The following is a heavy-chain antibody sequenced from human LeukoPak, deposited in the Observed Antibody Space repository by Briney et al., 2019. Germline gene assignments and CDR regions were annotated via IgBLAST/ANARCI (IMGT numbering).Heavy chain of an antibody. J-gene: IGHJ4*02. CDR3: VRDLILVWTPGDDFDH. CDR2: INERATII. Sequence: GESLRLSCAASGFTFSNYWMHWVRQAPGKGLEWGSRINERATIISYADSVKGRFTISRENARNTLYLQMNSLTAEDTAVYYCVRDLILVWTPGDDFDHWGQGTLVTVSS. D-gene: IGHD3-16*01. CDR1: GFTFSNYW. V-gene: IGHV3-74*01.